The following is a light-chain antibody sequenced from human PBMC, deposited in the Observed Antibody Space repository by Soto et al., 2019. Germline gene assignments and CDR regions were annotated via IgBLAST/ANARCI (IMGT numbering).Light chain of an antibody. V-gene: IGKV1-9*01. Sequence: DIQLTQSPSFLSASVGDRVTITCRASQGISSHLAWYQQKPGKDPKLLIYDASTLQSEAPSRLSGSGSGTEFTLIIRSLLPEDVATYHFQQLKSLPLSFGQGTRLEIK. CDR3: QQLKSLPLS. CDR2: DAS. J-gene: IGKJ5*01. CDR1: QGISSH.